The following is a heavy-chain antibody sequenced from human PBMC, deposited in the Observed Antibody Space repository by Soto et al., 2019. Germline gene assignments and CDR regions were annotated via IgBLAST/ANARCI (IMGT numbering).Heavy chain of an antibody. V-gene: IGHV4-39*01. CDR1: GGSISGSSYY. J-gene: IGHJ4*02. CDR2: IYYSGTT. Sequence: SETLSLTCIVSGGSISGSSYYWGWIRQPPGKGLEWIGSIYYSGTTYYNPSLKSRVAMSVDTSKNQHSLRLNSVTAADTAVYYCARQPPKWELLYYFDYWGQGALVTVSS. CDR3: ARQPPKWELLYYFDY. D-gene: IGHD1-26*01.